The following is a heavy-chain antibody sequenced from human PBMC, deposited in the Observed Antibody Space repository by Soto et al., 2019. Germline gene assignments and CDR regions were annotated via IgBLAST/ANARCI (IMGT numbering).Heavy chain of an antibody. J-gene: IGHJ3*02. CDR2: INHSGST. D-gene: IGHD2-8*01. Sequence: PSETLSLTCAVYGGSFSGYYWSWIRQPPGKGLEWIGEINHSGSTKYNPSLKSRVTISVDTSKNQFSLKMSSVTAADTAVHYCARSAIVLMVYASERAFDIWGQGTMVTVSS. CDR1: GGSFSGYY. V-gene: IGHV4-34*01. CDR3: ARSAIVLMVYASERAFDI.